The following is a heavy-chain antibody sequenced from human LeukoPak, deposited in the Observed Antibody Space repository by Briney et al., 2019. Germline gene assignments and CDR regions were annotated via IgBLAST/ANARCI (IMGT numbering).Heavy chain of an antibody. V-gene: IGHV3-11*01. J-gene: IGHJ4*02. CDR1: GFTFSDYN. CDR2: ISRSGSTK. D-gene: IGHD4-11*01. CDR3: ARGYSNFDY. Sequence: GGSLRLSCAASGFTFSDYNMRWIRQAPGKGLEWVSSISRSGSTKYYADSVKGRFTISRDNAKNSLFLQMNSLRAEDTAVYYCARGYSNFDYWGQGILVTVSA.